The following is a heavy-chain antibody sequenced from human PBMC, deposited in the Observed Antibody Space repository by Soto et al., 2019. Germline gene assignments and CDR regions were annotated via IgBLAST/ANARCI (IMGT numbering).Heavy chain of an antibody. CDR2: ISFERSNK. CDR3: AKYHDSSGFYYDAFDI. V-gene: IGHV3-30*18. D-gene: IGHD3-22*01. Sequence: HPGGSLRLSCAASGFTFTSYGMHWVRQAPGKGLEWVAVISFERSNKFYADSVKGRFTISRDGSMNTLYLQMNSLRAEDTVVYYCAKYHDSSGFYYDAFDIWGQGTMVTVSS. J-gene: IGHJ3*02. CDR1: GFTFTSYG.